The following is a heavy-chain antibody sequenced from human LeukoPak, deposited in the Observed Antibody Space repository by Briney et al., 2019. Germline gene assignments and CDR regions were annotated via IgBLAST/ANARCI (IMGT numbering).Heavy chain of an antibody. J-gene: IGHJ3*02. CDR3: ARDISCSGGSCYVRGAFDI. CDR1: GYTFTSYG. V-gene: IGHV1-18*01. D-gene: IGHD2-15*01. CDR2: ISAYNGNT. Sequence: ASVKVSCKASGYTFTSYGISWVRQAPGQGLEWMGWISAYNGNTNYAQKLQDRVTMTTDTSTSTAYMELRSLRSDDTAVYYCARDISCSGGSCYVRGAFDIWGQGTMVTVPS.